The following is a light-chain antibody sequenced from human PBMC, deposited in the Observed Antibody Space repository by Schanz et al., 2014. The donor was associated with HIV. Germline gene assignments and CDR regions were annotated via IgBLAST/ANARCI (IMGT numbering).Light chain of an antibody. CDR2: DIH. V-gene: IGLV2-14*01. CDR3: CSYAGSNNLL. J-gene: IGLJ2*01. Sequence: QSALTQPASVSGSPGQSITISCTGDSSDVGGYDYPSWYQQHPGKAPKLMIYDIHKRPSGASHRFSGSKSGNTASLTISGLQAEDEADYYCCSYAGSNNLLFGGGTKLTVL. CDR1: SSDVGGYDY.